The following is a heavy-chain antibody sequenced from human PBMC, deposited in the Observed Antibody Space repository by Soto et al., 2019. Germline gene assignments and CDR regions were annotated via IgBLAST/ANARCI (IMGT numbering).Heavy chain of an antibody. Sequence: PSETLSLTCTVSNGSISSAIYYWGWIRQPPGKGLEWIGSIYHSGSTYYNPSLQGRVTISVDTSKNQFSLKLSSVTAAATAVYYCARDPAPNTSFDYWGQGTLVTLTS. V-gene: IGHV4-39*02. D-gene: IGHD2-8*01. CDR2: IYHSGST. J-gene: IGHJ4*02. CDR1: NGSISSAIYY. CDR3: ARDPAPNTSFDY.